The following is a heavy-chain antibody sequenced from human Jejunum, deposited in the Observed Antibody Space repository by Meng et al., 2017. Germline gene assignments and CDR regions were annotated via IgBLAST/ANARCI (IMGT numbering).Heavy chain of an antibody. Sequence: SETLSLTRTVTGGSINSSYNHWSWIRQPAGEGLEWIGRIYTSGSTSYNLSLKSRVTISVKTSNNQFSLKLSSVTAADTAVYYCARLLGGATRIDPWGQGNLVTVSS. CDR2: IYTSGST. V-gene: IGHV4-61*02. D-gene: IGHD1-26*01. CDR1: GGSINSSYNH. CDR3: ARLLGGATRIDP. J-gene: IGHJ5*02.